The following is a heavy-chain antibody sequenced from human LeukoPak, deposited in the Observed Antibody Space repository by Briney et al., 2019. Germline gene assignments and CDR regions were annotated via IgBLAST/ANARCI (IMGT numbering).Heavy chain of an antibody. CDR2: LNPDSGVT. V-gene: IGHV1-2*02. D-gene: IGHD5-18*01. Sequence: AASVKVSCKASGYTFTGYYIHWVRQAPGQGLEWMGWLNPDSGVTKYAQKFQGRVTMTRDTSISTAFMELSRLRSDDTAVYYCARDQYNYGHHGGFDIWGQGTMVTVSS. CDR3: ARDQYNYGHHGGFDI. CDR1: GYTFTGYY. J-gene: IGHJ3*02.